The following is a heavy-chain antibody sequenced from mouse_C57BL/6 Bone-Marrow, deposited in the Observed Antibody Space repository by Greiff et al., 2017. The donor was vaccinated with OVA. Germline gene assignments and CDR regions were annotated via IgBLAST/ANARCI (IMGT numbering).Heavy chain of an antibody. J-gene: IGHJ2*01. V-gene: IGHV1-69*01. CDR3: ARLRTLNCDY. D-gene: IGHD3-2*02. CDR2: IDPSDSYT. CDR1: GYTFTSYW. Sequence: QVQLKQPGAELVMPGASVKLSCKASGYTFTSYWMHWVKQRPGQGLEWIGEIDPSDSYTNYNQKFKGKSTLTVDKSSSTAYMQLSSLTSEDSAVYYCARLRTLNCDYWGQGTTLTVSS.